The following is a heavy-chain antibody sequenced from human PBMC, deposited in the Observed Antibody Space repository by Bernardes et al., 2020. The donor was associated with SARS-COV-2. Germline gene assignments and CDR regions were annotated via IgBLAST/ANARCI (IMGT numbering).Heavy chain of an antibody. V-gene: IGHV4-59*01. CDR3: ARGVPGAWSGYYSAYYYYYMDV. D-gene: IGHD3-3*01. CDR2: IYYSGST. Sequence: SETLSLTCTVSGGSIRSYYWSWIRQPPGKGLEWIGYIYYSGSTNYNPSLKSRVTISVDTSKNQFSLKLSSVTAADTAVYYCARGVPGAWSGYYSAYYYYYMDVWGKGTTVTVSS. CDR1: GGSIRSYY. J-gene: IGHJ6*03.